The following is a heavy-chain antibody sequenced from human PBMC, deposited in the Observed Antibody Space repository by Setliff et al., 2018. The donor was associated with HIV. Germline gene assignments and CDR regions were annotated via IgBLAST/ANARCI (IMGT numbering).Heavy chain of an antibody. V-gene: IGHV1-45*02. CDR1: GYTFTYRY. CDR2: ITPFNGNT. Sequence: SVKVSCKASGYTFTYRYLHWVRQAPGQALEWMGWITPFNGNTNYAQKFRDRVTITRDRSMSTAYMELSSLRSEDTAMYYCARSSRVAAAGARVPDAFDIWGQGTTVTVSS. J-gene: IGHJ3*02. CDR3: ARSSRVAAAGARVPDAFDI. D-gene: IGHD6-13*01.